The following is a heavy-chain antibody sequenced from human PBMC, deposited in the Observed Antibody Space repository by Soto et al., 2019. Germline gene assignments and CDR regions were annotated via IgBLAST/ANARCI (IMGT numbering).Heavy chain of an antibody. CDR3: AKHDEAAAQSDY. J-gene: IGHJ4*02. CDR2: ISGSGGSI. V-gene: IGHV3-23*01. CDR1: GFTFSSYS. D-gene: IGHD6-13*01. Sequence: PGGSLRLSCAASGFTFSSYSMNWVRQAPGKGLEWVSGISGSGGSIYYADSVKGRFTISRDNSKNTLFVQMNSLRAEDTAVYYCAKHDEAAAQSDYWGQGTLVTVSS.